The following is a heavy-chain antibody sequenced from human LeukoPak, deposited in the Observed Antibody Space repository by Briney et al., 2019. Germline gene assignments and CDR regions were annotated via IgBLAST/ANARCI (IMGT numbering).Heavy chain of an antibody. CDR2: IYYSGST. D-gene: IGHD3-10*01. Sequence: SETLSLTCTVSGGSISSSSYYWGWIRQPPGKGLEWIGSIYYSGSTYYNPSLKSRVTISVDTSKNQFSLKLSSVTAADTAVYYCARARVLLWFGELSHPYFDYWGQGTLVTVSS. CDR1: GGSISSSSYY. V-gene: IGHV4-39*07. CDR3: ARARVLLWFGELSHPYFDY. J-gene: IGHJ4*02.